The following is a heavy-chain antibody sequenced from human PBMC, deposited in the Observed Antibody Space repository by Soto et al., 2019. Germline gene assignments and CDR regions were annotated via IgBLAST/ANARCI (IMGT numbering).Heavy chain of an antibody. Sequence: ASVKVSCKASGGTFSSYAISWVRQAPGQGLEWMGGIIPIFGTANYAQKFQGRVTITADESTSTAYMELSSLRSEDTAVYYCAEAAGSGIRWFDPWGQGTLVTVSS. D-gene: IGHD6-13*01. CDR2: IIPIFGTA. CDR3: AEAAGSGIRWFDP. J-gene: IGHJ5*02. CDR1: GGTFSSYA. V-gene: IGHV1-69*13.